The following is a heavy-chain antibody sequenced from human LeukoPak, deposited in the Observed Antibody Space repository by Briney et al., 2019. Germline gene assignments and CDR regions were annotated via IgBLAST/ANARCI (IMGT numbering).Heavy chain of an antibody. CDR2: IHHSGNT. Sequence: SETLPLTCTVSGYSISNDYYWGWIRQPPGKGLEWIGSIHHSGNTNYNPSLKSRVTISVDTSKNQFSLKLCSVTAADTAVYYCARHGPPRAGWGRKYYYMDVWGKGTTVTISS. J-gene: IGHJ6*03. D-gene: IGHD3-16*01. V-gene: IGHV4-38-2*02. CDR3: ARHGPPRAGWGRKYYYMDV. CDR1: GYSISNDYY.